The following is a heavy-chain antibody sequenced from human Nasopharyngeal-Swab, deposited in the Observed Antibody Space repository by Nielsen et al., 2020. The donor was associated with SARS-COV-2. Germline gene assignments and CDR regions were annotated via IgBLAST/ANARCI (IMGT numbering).Heavy chain of an antibody. J-gene: IGHJ4*02. CDR2: IYYSGST. D-gene: IGHD3-10*01. Sequence: SETLSLTCTVSGGSISSSSYYWGWIRQPPGKGLEWIGSIYYSGSTYYNPSLKSRVTISVDRSKNQFSLKLSSVTAADTAVYYCARVAVGKRAFDYWGQGTLVTVSS. V-gene: IGHV4-39*07. CDR3: ARVAVGKRAFDY. CDR1: GGSISSSSYY.